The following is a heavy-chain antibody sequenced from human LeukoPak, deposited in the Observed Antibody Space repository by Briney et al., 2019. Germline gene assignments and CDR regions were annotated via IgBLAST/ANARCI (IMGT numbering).Heavy chain of an antibody. CDR1: GYTFTGHY. Sequence: ASVKVSCKASGYTFTGHYMHWVRQAPGQGLEWMGWINSNTGATNYAQKFQGRVTMTRDTSINTAFMELSRLRSDDTAVYYCARDRHWNQGNFDYWGQGTLVTVSS. CDR3: ARDRHWNQGNFDY. CDR2: INSNTGAT. D-gene: IGHD1-1*01. V-gene: IGHV1-2*02. J-gene: IGHJ4*02.